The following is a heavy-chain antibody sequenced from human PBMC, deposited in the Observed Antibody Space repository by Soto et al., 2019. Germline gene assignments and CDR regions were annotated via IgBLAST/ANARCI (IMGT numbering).Heavy chain of an antibody. D-gene: IGHD4-17*01. J-gene: IGHJ4*02. Sequence: EVQLVESGGGLVHPRGSLRLSCAASGFTFSNYLMNWDRQVPGTGLEWVSRINTDGSSTGYAASVKGRFTISRDNAKSTLYVQMNSLRAEDTAVYYCAKDLHYGASDFWGQGTLVTVSS. V-gene: IGHV3-74*01. CDR1: GFTFSNYL. CDR3: AKDLHYGASDF. CDR2: INTDGSST.